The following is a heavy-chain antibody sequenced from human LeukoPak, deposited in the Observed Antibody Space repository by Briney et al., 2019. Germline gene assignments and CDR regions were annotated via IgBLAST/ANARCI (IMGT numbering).Heavy chain of an antibody. CDR1: GFTFSSYD. CDR2: IGSAGDT. V-gene: IGHV3-13*04. J-gene: IGHJ2*01. Sequence: AGGSLRLSCAASGFTFSSYDMHWVRHAPGKGLEWVSAIGSAGDTYYPGTVKGRFTISRENAKNSLYLQLNSLRDGDTAVYYCARAEYFDLWGRGTLVTVSS. CDR3: ARAEYFDL.